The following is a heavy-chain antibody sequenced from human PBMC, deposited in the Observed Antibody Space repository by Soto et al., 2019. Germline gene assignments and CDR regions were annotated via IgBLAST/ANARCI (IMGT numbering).Heavy chain of an antibody. J-gene: IGHJ4*02. CDR3: ARNPEDYGDYYFDY. CDR2: IYYSGTT. V-gene: IGHV4-39*07. Sequence: PSETLSLTCTVSGDSITSNSYFWAWIRQPPGKGLEWIGSIYYSGTTYYNPSLKSRVTISVDRSKNQFSLKLSSVTAADTAVYYCARNPEDYGDYYFDYWGQGTLVTVSS. D-gene: IGHD4-17*01. CDR1: GDSITSNSYF.